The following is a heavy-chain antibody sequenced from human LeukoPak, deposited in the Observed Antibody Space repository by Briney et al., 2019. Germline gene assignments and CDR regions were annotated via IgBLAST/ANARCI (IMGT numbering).Heavy chain of an antibody. Sequence: GGSLRLSCEVSGFTFTNYAMSWVRQAPGKGLEWVSGISSSGGSTFYADSVKGRFTISRDNSKNTLSLQMNSLRAEDTAIYYCAKSKSALTMIVDWGQGTLVTVSS. CDR2: ISSSGGST. CDR3: AKSKSALTMIVD. V-gene: IGHV3-23*01. CDR1: GFTFTNYA. D-gene: IGHD3-22*01. J-gene: IGHJ4*02.